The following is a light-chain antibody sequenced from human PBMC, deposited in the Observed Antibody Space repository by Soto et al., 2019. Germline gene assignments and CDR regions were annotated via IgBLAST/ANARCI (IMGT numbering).Light chain of an antibody. Sequence: EVVMTQSPATLSVSPGERATLSCRASQSVSSNLAWYQQKPGQAPRLLIYGASTRATGIPARFSGSGSGTAFTITISSLQSEDFAVYYCQQCNNWPPWTFGQGTKVEIK. CDR3: QQCNNWPPWT. CDR2: GAS. V-gene: IGKV3-15*01. J-gene: IGKJ1*01. CDR1: QSVSSN.